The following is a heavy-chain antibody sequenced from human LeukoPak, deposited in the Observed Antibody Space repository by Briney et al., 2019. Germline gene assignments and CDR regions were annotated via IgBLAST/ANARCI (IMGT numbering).Heavy chain of an antibody. V-gene: IGHV7-4-1*02. J-gene: IGHJ5*02. D-gene: IGHD6-13*01. CDR2: INTNIGNP. CDR1: GYTFTSYA. CDR3: ARDPKSRHSSSWYGQNWFDP. Sequence: GASVKVSCKASGYTFTSYAMNWVRQAPGQGLEWMGWINTNIGNPTYAQGFTGRFVFSLDTSVSTAYLQISSLKAEDTAVYYCARDPKSRHSSSWYGQNWFDPWGQGTLVTVSS.